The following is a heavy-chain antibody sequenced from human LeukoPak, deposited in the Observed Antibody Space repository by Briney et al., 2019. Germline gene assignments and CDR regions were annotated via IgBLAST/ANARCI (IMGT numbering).Heavy chain of an antibody. D-gene: IGHD3-9*01. Sequence: SETLSLTCTVSGGSISSYYWSWIRQPPGKGLEWIGYIYYSGSTNYNPSLKSRVTISVDRSKNQFSLKLSSVTAADTAVYYCARAGGYYDILTGYGNWFDPWGQGTLVTVSS. CDR3: ARAGGYYDILTGYGNWFDP. CDR2: IYYSGST. J-gene: IGHJ5*02. V-gene: IGHV4-59*12. CDR1: GGSISSYY.